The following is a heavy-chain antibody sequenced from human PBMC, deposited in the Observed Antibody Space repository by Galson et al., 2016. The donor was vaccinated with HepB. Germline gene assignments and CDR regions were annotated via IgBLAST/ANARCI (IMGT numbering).Heavy chain of an antibody. CDR2: INDDGSIT. Sequence: SLRLSCAASGFTFSSHWIHWVRQGPGKGLVWVSRINDDGSITTYADSVKGRFTISRDNAKNTLYLQMNRLRAEDTAVYYCARGKENEYFQHWGQGTLVTVSS. CDR3: ARGKENEYFQH. CDR1: GFTFSSHW. J-gene: IGHJ1*01. V-gene: IGHV3-74*01.